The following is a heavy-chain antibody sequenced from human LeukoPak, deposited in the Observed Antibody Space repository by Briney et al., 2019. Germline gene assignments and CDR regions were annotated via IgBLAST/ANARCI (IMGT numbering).Heavy chain of an antibody. Sequence: PSETLSLTRTVSGGSISSYYWSWIRQPAGKGLEWIGRIYTSGSTNYNPSLKSRVTMSVDTSKNQFSLKLSPVTAADTAVYYCASSLIAARDYYYYYMDVWGKGTTVTVSS. V-gene: IGHV4-4*07. CDR3: ASSLIAARDYYYYYMDV. D-gene: IGHD6-6*01. J-gene: IGHJ6*03. CDR2: IYTSGST. CDR1: GGSISSYY.